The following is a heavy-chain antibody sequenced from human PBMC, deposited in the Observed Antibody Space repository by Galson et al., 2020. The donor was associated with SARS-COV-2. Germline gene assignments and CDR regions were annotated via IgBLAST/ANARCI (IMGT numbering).Heavy chain of an antibody. CDR1: GFIFSDHY. CDR3: TRGGSYLPLDY. CDR2: SRNKANSYTT. V-gene: IGHV3-72*01. J-gene: IGHJ4*02. D-gene: IGHD1-26*01. Sequence: GESLKISCAVSGFIFSDHYMDWVRQAPGKGLEWVGRSRNKANSYTTEYAASVRGRFTISRDASRNSLYLQMISLKTEDTAMYYCTRGGSYLPLDYWGRGTLVTVSS.